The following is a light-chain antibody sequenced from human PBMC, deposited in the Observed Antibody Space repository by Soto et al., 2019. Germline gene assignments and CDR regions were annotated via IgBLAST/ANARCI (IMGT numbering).Light chain of an antibody. Sequence: DIQMTQSPSSLSASVGDRVTITCRASQDISNYLAWYQQRPGEVPKLLIYAASTLHSGVPSRFSGSGSGTDFTLNTTSLQPEDAATYFWQKCNCPPPFTFGPGTKVDLK. CDR3: QKCNCPPPFT. J-gene: IGKJ3*01. CDR2: AAS. CDR1: QDISNY. V-gene: IGKV1-27*01.